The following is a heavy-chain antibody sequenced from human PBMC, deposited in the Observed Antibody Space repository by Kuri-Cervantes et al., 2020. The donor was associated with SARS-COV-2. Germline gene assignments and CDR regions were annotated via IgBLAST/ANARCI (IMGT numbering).Heavy chain of an antibody. CDR1: GGSISSSSYY. CDR3: ARHSAFGELLYWSDP. D-gene: IGHD3-10*01. CDR2: IYYSGST. V-gene: IGHV4-39*01. J-gene: IGHJ5*02. Sequence: GSLRLSCTVSGGSISSSSYYWGWIRQPPGKGLEWIGSIYYSGSTYYNPSLKSRVTISVDTSKNQFSLKLSSVTAADTAVYYCARHSAFGELLYWSDPWGQGTLVTVSS.